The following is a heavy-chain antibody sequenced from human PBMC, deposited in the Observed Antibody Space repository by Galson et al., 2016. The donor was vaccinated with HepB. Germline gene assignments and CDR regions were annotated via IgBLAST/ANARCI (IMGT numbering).Heavy chain of an antibody. CDR1: GFTFGDYP. Sequence: SLRLSCAASGFTFGDYPMPWFRQAPGKGLEWVGFIRSKTYYGTAEYAASVEGRFTISRADSKRIAYLQMDSPKPEDSAVYYCARGYTNTWYVAGFDYWGQGTLVTVSS. CDR3: ARGYTNTWYVAGFDY. D-gene: IGHD6-13*01. J-gene: IGHJ4*02. CDR2: IRSKTYYGTA. V-gene: IGHV3-49*03.